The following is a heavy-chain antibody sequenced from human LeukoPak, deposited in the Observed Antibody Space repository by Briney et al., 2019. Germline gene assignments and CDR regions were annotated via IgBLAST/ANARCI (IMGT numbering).Heavy chain of an antibody. CDR3: AKERRDGYNYYFDY. J-gene: IGHJ4*02. Sequence: GGSLRLPCVASASTLSSYGMHWVRQAQGKGLGWVEVISYVVSNTYHADSVTGRFSISRDNSKNTLYLQMTRLRTTETCVYYLAKERRDGYNYYFDYLGQAALVGDSS. CDR2: ISYVVSNT. V-gene: IGHV3-30*18. D-gene: IGHD5-24*01. CDR1: ASTLSSYG.